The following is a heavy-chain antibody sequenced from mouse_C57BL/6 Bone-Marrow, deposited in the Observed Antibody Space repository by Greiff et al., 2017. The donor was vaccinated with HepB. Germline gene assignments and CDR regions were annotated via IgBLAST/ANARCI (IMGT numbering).Heavy chain of an antibody. CDR3: TYLYYYGSSFYYFDY. CDR1: GFNIKDYY. J-gene: IGHJ2*01. V-gene: IGHV14-1*01. D-gene: IGHD1-1*01. Sequence: VQLQQSGAELVRPGASVKLSCTASGFNIKDYYMHWVKQRPEQGLEWIGRIDPEDGDTEYAPKFQGKATMTADTSSNTAYLQLSSLTSEDTAVYYCTYLYYYGSSFYYFDYGVQGTTLTVSS. CDR2: IDPEDGDT.